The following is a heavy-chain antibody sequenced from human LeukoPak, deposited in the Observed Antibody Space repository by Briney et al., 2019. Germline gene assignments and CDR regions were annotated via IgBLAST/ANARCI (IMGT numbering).Heavy chain of an antibody. CDR1: GGSISSYY. CDR3: ARYCSSTSCYRYFDY. J-gene: IGHJ4*02. CDR2: IYYSGST. V-gene: IGHV4-59*08. D-gene: IGHD2-2*01. Sequence: KTSETLSLTCTVPGGSISSYYWIWIRQPPGKGLEWIVYIYYSGSTNYNPSLKSRVTISVDTSKNQFSLKLSSVTAADTAVYYCARYCSSTSCYRYFDYWGQGTLVTVSS.